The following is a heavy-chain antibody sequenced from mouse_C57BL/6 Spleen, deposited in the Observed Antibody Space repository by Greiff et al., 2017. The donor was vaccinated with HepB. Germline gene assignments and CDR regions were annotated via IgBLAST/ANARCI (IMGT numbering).Heavy chain of an antibody. J-gene: IGHJ4*01. CDR1: GYAFSSSW. V-gene: IGHV1-82*01. CDR2: IYPGDGDP. CDR3: ARRGAYYSNYYTMDY. D-gene: IGHD2-5*01. Sequence: QVQLKESGPELVKPGASVKISCKASGYAFSSSWMNWVKQRPGKGLEWIGRIYPGDGDPNYNGKFKGRATLTADKSSSTAYMQLSSLTSEDSAVYVCARRGAYYSNYYTMDYWGQGTSVTVSS.